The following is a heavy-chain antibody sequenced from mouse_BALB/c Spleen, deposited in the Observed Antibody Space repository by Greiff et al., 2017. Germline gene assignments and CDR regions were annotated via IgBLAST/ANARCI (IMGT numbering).Heavy chain of an antibody. Sequence: DVKLVESGPSLVKPSQTLSLTCSVTGDSITSGYWNWIRKFPGNKLEYMGYISYSGSTYYNPSLKSRISITRDTSKNQYYLQLNSVTTEDTATYYCARYPYYYGSSYWYFDVWGAGTTVTVSS. D-gene: IGHD1-1*01. J-gene: IGHJ1*01. CDR3: ARYPYYYGSSYWYFDV. CDR1: GDSITSGY. CDR2: ISYSGST. V-gene: IGHV3-8*02.